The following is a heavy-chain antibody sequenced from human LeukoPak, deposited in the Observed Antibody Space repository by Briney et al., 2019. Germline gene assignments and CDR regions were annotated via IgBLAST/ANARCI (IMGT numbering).Heavy chain of an antibody. D-gene: IGHD6-13*01. Sequence: GGSLRLSYAASGFTFSSYAMSWVRQAPGKGLEWVSAISGSGGSTYYADSVKGRFTISRDNSKNTLYLQMNSLRAEDTAVYYCAKGMARAAAGTVDYWGQGTLVTVSS. CDR2: ISGSGGST. V-gene: IGHV3-23*01. CDR1: GFTFSSYA. CDR3: AKGMARAAAGTVDY. J-gene: IGHJ4*02.